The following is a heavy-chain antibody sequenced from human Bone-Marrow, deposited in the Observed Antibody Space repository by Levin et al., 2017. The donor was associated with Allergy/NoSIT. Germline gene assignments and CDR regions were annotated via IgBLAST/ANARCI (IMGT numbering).Heavy chain of an antibody. CDR3: AREMEALVGYDFWAPDP. CDR2: ISYDGSNK. D-gene: IGHD3-3*01. J-gene: IGHJ5*02. V-gene: IGHV3-30*04. CDR1: GFTFSSYA. Sequence: GGSLRLSCAASGFTFSSYAMHWVRQAPGKGLEWVAVISYDGSNKYYADSVKGRFTISRDNSKNTLYLQMNSLRAEDTAVYYCAREMEALVGYDFWAPDPWGQGTLVTVSS.